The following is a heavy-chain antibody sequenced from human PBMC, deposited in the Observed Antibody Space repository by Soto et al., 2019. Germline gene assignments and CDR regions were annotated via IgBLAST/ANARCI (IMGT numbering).Heavy chain of an antibody. J-gene: IGHJ6*03. D-gene: IGHD3-3*01. CDR1: GYTLTELS. CDR2: FDPEDGET. V-gene: IGHV1-24*01. Sequence: ASVKVSCKVSGYTLTELSRHWVRQAPGKGLEWMGGFDPEDGETIYAQKFQGRVTMIEDTSTDTAYMELSSLRSEDTAVYYCATVDFWSGYFSPQYYYMDVWGKGTTVTVSS. CDR3: ATVDFWSGYFSPQYYYMDV.